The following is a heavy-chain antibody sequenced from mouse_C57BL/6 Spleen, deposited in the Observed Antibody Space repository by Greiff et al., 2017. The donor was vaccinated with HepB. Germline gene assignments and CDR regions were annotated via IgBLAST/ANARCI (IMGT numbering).Heavy chain of an antibody. CDR2: IYPRSGNT. CDR3: ARATTVVTYFDY. CDR1: GYTFTSYG. D-gene: IGHD1-1*01. J-gene: IGHJ2*01. Sequence: QVHVKQSGAELARPGASVKLSCKASGYTFTSYGISWVKQRTGQGLEWIGEIYPRSGNTYYNEKFKGKATLTADKSSSTAYMELRSLTSEDSAVYFCARATTVVTYFDYWGQGTTLTVSS. V-gene: IGHV1-81*01.